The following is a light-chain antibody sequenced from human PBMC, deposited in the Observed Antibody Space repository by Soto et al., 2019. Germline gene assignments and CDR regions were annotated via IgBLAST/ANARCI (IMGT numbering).Light chain of an antibody. CDR1: QNINNY. J-gene: IGKJ5*01. V-gene: IGKV1-33*01. Sequence: DIQMTQSPSSLSASVRDRVTMTCQASQNINNYLNSYQQRPGRAPKLLIYDASNLEAGVPSRFRGSGSGTDFTFTISRLQPEDIATYYCQQYENLPTFGQGTRLEIK. CDR3: QQYENLPT. CDR2: DAS.